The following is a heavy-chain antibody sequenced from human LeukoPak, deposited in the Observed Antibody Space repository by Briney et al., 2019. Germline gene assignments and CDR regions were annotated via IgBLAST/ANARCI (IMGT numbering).Heavy chain of an antibody. Sequence: PSETLSLTCSVSGDSVSSTSDNWGWIRQPPGKGLEWIGNIYYTGSTYYNPSLKSRVTMSVDTSKNQFSLKLSSVTAADTAVYYCARDSGTTGEVKFDPWGQGTLVTVSS. CDR3: ARDSGTTGEVKFDP. CDR2: IYYTGST. D-gene: IGHD3-10*01. CDR1: GDSVSSTSDN. V-gene: IGHV4-39*07. J-gene: IGHJ5*02.